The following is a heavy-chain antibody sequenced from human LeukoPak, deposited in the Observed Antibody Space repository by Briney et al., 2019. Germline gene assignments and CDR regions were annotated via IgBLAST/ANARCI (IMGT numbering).Heavy chain of an antibody. CDR3: ARDLQVGASSGPGY. Sequence: GGSLRLSCAASGFTFDDYGMSWVRQAPGKGLELVSGIIWNGGSTGYADSVSGRFTISRDNAKNSLYLQMNSLRAEDTALYYCARDLQVGASSGPGYWCQGTLITVSS. J-gene: IGHJ4*02. D-gene: IGHD1-26*01. CDR1: GFTFDDYG. CDR2: IIWNGGST. V-gene: IGHV3-20*04.